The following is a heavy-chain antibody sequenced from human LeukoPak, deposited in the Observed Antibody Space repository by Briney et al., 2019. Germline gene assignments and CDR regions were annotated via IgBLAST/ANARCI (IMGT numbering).Heavy chain of an antibody. V-gene: IGHV7-4-1*02. CDR2: INTNTGNP. CDR1: GYTFTSYA. CDR3: ARSAVRVVVAATRWFDP. Sequence: ASVKVSCKASGYTFTSYAMNWVRQAPGQGLEWMGWINTNTGNPTYAQGFTGRFVFSLDTSVSTAYLQISSLKAEDTAVYYCARSAVRVVVAATRWFDPWGQGTLVTVSS. D-gene: IGHD2-15*01. J-gene: IGHJ5*02.